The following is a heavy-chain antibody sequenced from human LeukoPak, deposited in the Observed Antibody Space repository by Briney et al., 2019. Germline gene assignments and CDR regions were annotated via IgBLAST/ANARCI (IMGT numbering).Heavy chain of an antibody. CDR2: IYHSGST. D-gene: IGHD3-10*01. CDR1: GGSISSSNW. Sequence: SETLSLTCAVSGGSISSSNWWSWVRQPPGKGLEWIGEIYHSGSTNYNPSLKSRVTISVDTSKNQFSLKLSSVTAADTAVYYCARLFHHGSGSYYGSNWFDPWGQGTLVTVSS. V-gene: IGHV4-4*02. J-gene: IGHJ5*02. CDR3: ARLFHHGSGSYYGSNWFDP.